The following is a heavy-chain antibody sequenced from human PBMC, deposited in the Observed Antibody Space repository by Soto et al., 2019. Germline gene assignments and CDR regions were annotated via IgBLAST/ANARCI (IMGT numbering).Heavy chain of an antibody. CDR3: ARGQEGVVATH. D-gene: IGHD5-12*01. Sequence: QVQLQQWGAGLLKPSETLSLNCAVTGGSLSGYYWSWIRQPPGTGLEWIGEVKDGGHANYSPSLRGRVAISSDTSNNQFLLRLHSVTAADTGVYYCARGQEGVVATHWDQGSLVTVSS. CDR2: VKDGGHA. J-gene: IGHJ4*02. CDR1: GGSLSGYY. V-gene: IGHV4-34*01.